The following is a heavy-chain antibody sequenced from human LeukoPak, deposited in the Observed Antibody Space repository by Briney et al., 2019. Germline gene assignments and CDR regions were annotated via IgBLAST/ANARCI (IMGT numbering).Heavy chain of an antibody. V-gene: IGHV3-23*01. Sequence: GGSLRLSCAASGFTFSNYAMGWVRQAPGKGLEWVSGITGSGGSTDYAGSVKGRFTISRDNSKNTLYLQMNSLRAEDTAVYYCARGGDFGVPAPLGIDAFDIWGQGTMVTVSS. CDR3: ARGGDFGVPAPLGIDAFDI. CDR2: ITGSGGST. J-gene: IGHJ3*02. D-gene: IGHD2-2*01. CDR1: GFTFSNYA.